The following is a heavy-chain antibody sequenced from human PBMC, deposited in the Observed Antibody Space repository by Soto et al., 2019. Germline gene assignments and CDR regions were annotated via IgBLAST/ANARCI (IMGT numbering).Heavy chain of an antibody. V-gene: IGHV4-30-4*01. CDR3: ARVQVVVVPAATYYYGMDV. J-gene: IGHJ6*02. CDR2: IYYSGST. CDR1: GGSISSGDYY. Sequence: SETLSLTCTVSGGSISSGDYYWSWIRQPPGKGLEWIGYIYYSGSTYYNPSLKSRVTISVDTSKNQFSLKLSSVTAADTAVYYCARVQVVVVPAATYYYGMDVWGQGTTVTVSS. D-gene: IGHD2-2*01.